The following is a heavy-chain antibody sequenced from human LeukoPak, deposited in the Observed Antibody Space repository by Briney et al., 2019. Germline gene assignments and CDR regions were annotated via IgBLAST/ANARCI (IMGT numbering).Heavy chain of an antibody. Sequence: PGGSLRLSCAASGFTFSSYAMSWVRQAPGKGLEWVSAISGSGGSTYYADSVKGRFTISRDNSKNTLYLQMNSLRAEDTAVYYCARSNQYYYDSSPGVRDAFDIWGQGTMVTVSS. D-gene: IGHD3-22*01. V-gene: IGHV3-23*01. CDR2: ISGSGGST. CDR1: GFTFSSYA. CDR3: ARSNQYYYDSSPGVRDAFDI. J-gene: IGHJ3*02.